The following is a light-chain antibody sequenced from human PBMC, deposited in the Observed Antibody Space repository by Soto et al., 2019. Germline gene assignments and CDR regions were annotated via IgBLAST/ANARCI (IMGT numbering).Light chain of an antibody. V-gene: IGKV3-20*01. Sequence: QLPPSLPLYPTETATLSCTVSQSGSNSYLAWYQQKPGQAPRLLIYGASSRATGIPDRFSGSGSGTDFTLTISRLEPEDFAVYYCQQYGSSPLTFGGGTKVDIK. CDR1: QSGSNSY. CDR3: QQYGSSPLT. CDR2: GAS. J-gene: IGKJ4*01.